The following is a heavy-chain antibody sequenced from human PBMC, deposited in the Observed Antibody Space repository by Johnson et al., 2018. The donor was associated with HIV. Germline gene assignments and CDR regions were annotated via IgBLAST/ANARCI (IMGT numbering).Heavy chain of an antibody. CDR3: TSGKSWLAVDAFDI. J-gene: IGHJ3*02. CDR2: ISTSGGGI. D-gene: IGHD6-19*01. Sequence: QVQLVESGGSLVKPGGSMRLSCAASGFTFTDYYMTWIRQAPGKGLEWVLHISTSGGGIYYADSVKGRFTISRDNARNSLYLQMNSLRAEDTAVYYCTSGKSWLAVDAFDIWGQGTMVTVSS. V-gene: IGHV3-11*01. CDR1: GFTFTDYY.